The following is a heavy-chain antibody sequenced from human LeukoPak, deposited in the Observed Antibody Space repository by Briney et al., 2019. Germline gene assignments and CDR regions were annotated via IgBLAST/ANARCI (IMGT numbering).Heavy chain of an antibody. CDR2: ISYDGSNK. J-gene: IGHJ6*02. Sequence: AGGPLRLSCAASGFTFSSYGMHWVRQAPGKGLEWVAVISYDGSNKYYADSVKGRFTISRDNSKNTLYLQMNSLRAEDTAVYYCAKDYDFWREIYGMDVWGQGTTVTVSS. CDR1: GFTFSSYG. CDR3: AKDYDFWREIYGMDV. V-gene: IGHV3-30*18. D-gene: IGHD3-3*01.